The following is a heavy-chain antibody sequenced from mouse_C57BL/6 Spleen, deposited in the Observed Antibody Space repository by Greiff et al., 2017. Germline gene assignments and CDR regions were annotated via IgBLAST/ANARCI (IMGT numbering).Heavy chain of an antibody. Sequence: QVQLQQSGAELVRPGTSVKVSCKASGYASTNYLLEWVKQRPGQGLEWIGVINPGSGGTNHNEKFKGKATLTADKSSSTAYRQLSSLTSEDSAVYFCARAGDAMDYWGQGTSVTVSS. CDR3: ARAGDAMDY. CDR1: GYASTNYL. J-gene: IGHJ4*01. CDR2: INPGSGGT. V-gene: IGHV1-54*01.